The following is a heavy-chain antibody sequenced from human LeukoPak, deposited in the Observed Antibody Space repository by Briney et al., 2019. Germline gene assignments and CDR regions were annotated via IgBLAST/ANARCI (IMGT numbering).Heavy chain of an antibody. D-gene: IGHD4-17*01. CDR2: INWNGGST. J-gene: IGHJ6*03. V-gene: IGHV3-20*04. CDR1: GFTFDDYG. CDR3: ARITFTVTTILRSYYYYYMDV. Sequence: RGSLRLSCAASGFTFDDYGMGWVRQAPGKGLEWVSAINWNGGSTTYADSVKGRFTISRDNAKNSLYLQMNSLRAEDTAVYYCARITFTVTTILRSYYYYYMDVWGKGTTVTVSS.